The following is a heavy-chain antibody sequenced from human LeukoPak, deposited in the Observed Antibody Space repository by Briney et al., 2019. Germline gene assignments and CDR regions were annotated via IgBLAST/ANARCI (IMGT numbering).Heavy chain of an antibody. Sequence: LGESLKISCKGSGYSFTSYWISWVRQMPGKGLEWMGRIDPSDSYTNYSPSFQGHVTISADKSISTAYLQWSSLKASDTAMYYCARYYGDYGYYFDYWGQGTLVTVSS. CDR1: GYSFTSYW. CDR3: ARYYGDYGYYFDY. D-gene: IGHD4-17*01. J-gene: IGHJ4*02. CDR2: IDPSDSYT. V-gene: IGHV5-10-1*01.